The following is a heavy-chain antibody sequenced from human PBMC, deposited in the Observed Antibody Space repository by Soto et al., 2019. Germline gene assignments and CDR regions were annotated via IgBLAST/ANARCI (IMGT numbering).Heavy chain of an antibody. V-gene: IGHV5-51*01. D-gene: IGHD3-22*01. J-gene: IGHJ3*02. CDR1: GYSFTSFW. CDR2: IYPGDSDT. Sequence: PGESLKISCKGPGYSFTSFWIGWVRQMPGKGLESMGIIYPGDSDTRYSPSFQGQVTISADKSISTAYLQMSSLRAEDTALYYCARGGFYDSSAYYYVNFAFDIWGQGTMVTVSS. CDR3: ARGGFYDSSAYYYVNFAFDI.